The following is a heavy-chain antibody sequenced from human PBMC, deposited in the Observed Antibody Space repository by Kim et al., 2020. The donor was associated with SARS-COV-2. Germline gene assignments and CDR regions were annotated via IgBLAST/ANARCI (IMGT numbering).Heavy chain of an antibody. CDR3: AKEEGLRISSISCYEH. CDR1: GFTFSDSG. Sequence: GGSLRLSCVASGFTFSDSGIHWVRQAPGKGLEWVAVISYDGSIEYYADSVKGRFTISRDNSKDTVFLQMNSLRAEDTAVYYCAKEEGLRISSISCYEHWGQGTLVTVSS. D-gene: IGHD2-2*01. V-gene: IGHV3-30*18. J-gene: IGHJ4*02. CDR2: ISYDGSIE.